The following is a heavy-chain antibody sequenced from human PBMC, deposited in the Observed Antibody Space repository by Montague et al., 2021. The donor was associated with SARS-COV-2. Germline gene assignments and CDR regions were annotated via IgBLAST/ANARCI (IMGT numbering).Heavy chain of an antibody. V-gene: IGHV3-33*01. CDR1: GFTFSSYC. Sequence: SLRLSWAASGFTFSSYCMHWVRQAPGKGLEWVAVIWYDGSKKYYADSVKGRFTISRDNSKNTLYLQMNSLRAEDTAVYYCARDVYYYDSSGYYYGRYYYYSMDVWGQGTMVTVSS. CDR2: IWYDGSKK. D-gene: IGHD3-22*01. CDR3: ARDVYYYDSSGYYYGRYYYYSMDV. J-gene: IGHJ6*02.